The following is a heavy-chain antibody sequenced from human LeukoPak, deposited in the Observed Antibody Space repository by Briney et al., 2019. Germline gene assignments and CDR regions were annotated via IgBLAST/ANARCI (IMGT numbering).Heavy chain of an antibody. CDR3: ARDLWNFYDDSGYNRDFDS. V-gene: IGHV1-18*01. CDR1: TSR. D-gene: IGHD3-22*01. Sequence: GASVRVSCRATSRIGFLRQAPGQGLAGMGWSGTYGGDTYYAQKVQGRITVTIDTSTSTVYMELRNLRSDDTAVYYCARDLWNFYDDSGYNRDFDSWGQGTLVTVSS. CDR2: SGTYGGDT. J-gene: IGHJ5*01.